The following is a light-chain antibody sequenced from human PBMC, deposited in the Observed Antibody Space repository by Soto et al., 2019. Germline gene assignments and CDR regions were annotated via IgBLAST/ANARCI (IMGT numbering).Light chain of an antibody. CDR2: GAS. J-gene: IGKJ4*01. CDR1: QSVSSSY. V-gene: IGKV3-20*01. CDR3: HQYDSSPLT. Sequence: EIVLTQSPGTLSLSPGERATLSCRASQSVSSSYLAWYQQKPGKAPRLLIYGASSRATGIPDRFSGSGSGTDFTLTISRLEPEDFTGYYCHQYDSSPLTFDEGTMEEIK.